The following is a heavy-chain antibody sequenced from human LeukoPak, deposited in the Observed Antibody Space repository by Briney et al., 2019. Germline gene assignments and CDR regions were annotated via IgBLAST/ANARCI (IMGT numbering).Heavy chain of an antibody. J-gene: IGHJ5*02. CDR3: AKTSAGSCRT. Sequence: GGSLRLSCTVSGFTFTDHAMHWVRQAPGQGLEWVAAISLNSGDIGYADAVKGRFTISRDNAKNTLYLQMNSLRAEDTAVYYCAKTSAGSCRTWGQGALVTVSS. D-gene: IGHD3-10*01. V-gene: IGHV3-9*01. CDR2: ISLNSGDI. CDR1: GFTFTDHA.